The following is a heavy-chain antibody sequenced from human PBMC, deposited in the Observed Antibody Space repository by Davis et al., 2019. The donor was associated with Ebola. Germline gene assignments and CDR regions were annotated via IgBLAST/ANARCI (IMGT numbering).Heavy chain of an antibody. Sequence: AASVKVSCKASGYTFSVYDFNWVRQAAGQGLEWMGWMNPHNGYRVYARKFQGRVSMTRNSSINTAYMELSSLTSEDTAVYYCARGLMDSATLRAGWFDPWGQGTLVTVSS. D-gene: IGHD2/OR15-2a*01. CDR3: ARGLMDSATLRAGWFDP. CDR1: GYTFSVYD. CDR2: MNPHNGYR. V-gene: IGHV1-8*01. J-gene: IGHJ5*02.